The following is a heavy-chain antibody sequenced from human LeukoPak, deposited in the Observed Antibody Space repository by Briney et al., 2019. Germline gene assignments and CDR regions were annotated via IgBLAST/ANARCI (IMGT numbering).Heavy chain of an antibody. J-gene: IGHJ4*02. V-gene: IGHV1-69*04. CDR1: GGTFSSYA. CDR3: ARESWLQHGYYFDY. D-gene: IGHD5-12*01. Sequence: ASVKVSCKASGGTFSSYAISWVRQAPGQGLEWMGRIIPILGIANYAQKFQGRVTITADKSTSTAYMELSSLRSEDTAVYYCARESWLQHGYYFDYWGQGTLVTVSS. CDR2: IIPILGIA.